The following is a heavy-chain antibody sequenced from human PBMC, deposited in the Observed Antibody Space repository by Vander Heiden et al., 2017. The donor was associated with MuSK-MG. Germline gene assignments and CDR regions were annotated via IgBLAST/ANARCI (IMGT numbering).Heavy chain of an antibody. CDR3: ARGYYDFGSGDYSPAFDI. D-gene: IGHD3-3*01. CDR2: ICPAGDT. CDR1: GFTFSSYY. V-gene: IGHV3-13*01. J-gene: IGHJ3*02. Sequence: EVQLVESGGGLVQPGRSLRLSCAASGFTFSSYYMQWVRQATGKGLEWVSAICPAGDTYYPPSVKGRVTISRENAKNSLYLQMNSLRAGDTAVYYCARGYYDFGSGDYSPAFDIWGQGTLVTVSS.